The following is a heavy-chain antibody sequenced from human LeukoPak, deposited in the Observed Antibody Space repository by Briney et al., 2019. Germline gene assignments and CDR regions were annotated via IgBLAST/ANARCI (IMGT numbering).Heavy chain of an antibody. J-gene: IGHJ4*02. D-gene: IGHD4-17*01. CDR3: AKERQTGDYFTSDF. V-gene: IGHV3-23*01. CDR2: INGRGDST. Sequence: GGSLRLSCAASGFTFSSYAMSWVRQAPGKGLEWVSAINGRGDSTFYADSVKGQFTISRDNSKSTVYLQMNSLRADDTAVYYCAKERQTGDYFTSDFWGQGTLVTVSS. CDR1: GFTFSSYA.